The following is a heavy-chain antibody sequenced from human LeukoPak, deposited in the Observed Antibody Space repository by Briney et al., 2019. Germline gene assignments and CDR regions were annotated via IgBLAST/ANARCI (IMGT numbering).Heavy chain of an antibody. D-gene: IGHD2-21*02. Sequence: PGGSLRLSCAASGFMFSSYSMNWLRQSPGKGLEWVSSISSNSKYKYYTESVKGRFTNSRDNAKNSLFLQMNSLRAEDTAVYYCARDQGNGDGYDVVDFDYWGQGILVTVSS. CDR3: ARDQGNGDGYDVVDFDY. CDR2: ISSNSKYK. J-gene: IGHJ4*02. V-gene: IGHV3-21*01. CDR1: GFMFSSYS.